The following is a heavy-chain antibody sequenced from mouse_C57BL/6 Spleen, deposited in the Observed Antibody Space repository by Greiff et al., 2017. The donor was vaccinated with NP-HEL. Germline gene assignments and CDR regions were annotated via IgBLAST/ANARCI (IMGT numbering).Heavy chain of an antibody. CDR1: GYTFTSYW. CDR2: INPSNGGT. CDR3: ARNRGTYYSNYVPFDY. V-gene: IGHV1-53*01. D-gene: IGHD2-5*01. Sequence: QVQLQQPGTELVKPGASVKLSCKASGYTFTSYWMHWVKQRPGQGLEWIGNINPSNGGTNYNEKFKSKATLTVDKSSSTAYMQRSSLTSEDSAVYYCARNRGTYYSNYVPFDYWGQGTTLTVSS. J-gene: IGHJ2*01.